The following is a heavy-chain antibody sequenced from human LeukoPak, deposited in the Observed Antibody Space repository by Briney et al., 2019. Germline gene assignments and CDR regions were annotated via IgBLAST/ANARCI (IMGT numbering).Heavy chain of an antibody. CDR2: IYYSGST. D-gene: IGHD1-26*01. CDR1: GGSISSYY. V-gene: IGHV4-59*01. Sequence: SETLSLTCTVSGGSISSYYWSWIRQPPGKGLEWIGYIYYSGSTNYNPSLKSRVTISVATSKNQFSLKLSSVTAADTAVYYCARDGGIVGATPYFDYWGQGTLVTVSS. J-gene: IGHJ4*02. CDR3: ARDGGIVGATPYFDY.